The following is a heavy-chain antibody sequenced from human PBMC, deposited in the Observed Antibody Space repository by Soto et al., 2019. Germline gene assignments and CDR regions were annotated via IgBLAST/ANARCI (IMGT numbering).Heavy chain of an antibody. V-gene: IGHV1-18*01. Sequence: ASVKVSCKASGYTFMSYGISWVRQAPGQGIEWTGWISAYNGNTNYAQKLQGRVTMTTDTSTSTAYMELRSLRSDDTAVYYCARDRGGGPPLDYWGQGTLVTVSS. CDR3: ARDRGGGPPLDY. CDR1: GYTFMSYG. J-gene: IGHJ4*02. D-gene: IGHD1-26*01. CDR2: ISAYNGNT.